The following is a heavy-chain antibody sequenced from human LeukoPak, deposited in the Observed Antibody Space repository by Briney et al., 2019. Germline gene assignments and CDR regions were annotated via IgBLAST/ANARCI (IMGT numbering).Heavy chain of an antibody. CDR3: ARGRERDDYGDSYFDY. CDR2: IYYSGST. J-gene: IGHJ4*02. Sequence: LRLSCAAFGFTFSDYYMSWIRQHPGKGLEWIGYIYYSGSTYYNPSLKSRVTISVDTSKNQFSLKLSSVTAADTAVYYCARGRERDDYGDSYFDYWGQGTLSPSPQ. D-gene: IGHD4-17*01. V-gene: IGHV4-31*02. CDR1: GFTFSDYY.